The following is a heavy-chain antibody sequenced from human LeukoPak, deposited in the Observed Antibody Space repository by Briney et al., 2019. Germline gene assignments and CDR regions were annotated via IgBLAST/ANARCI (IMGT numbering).Heavy chain of an antibody. CDR3: ARDGGVGATRD. D-gene: IGHD1-26*01. CDR1: GGSISSGSYY. Sequence: PSETLSLTCTLSGGSISSGSYYWSWIRQPAGKGLEWVGRIYTSGSTNYNPSLKSRVTISVDTSKNQFSLKLSSVTAADTAVYYCARDGGVGATRDWGQGTLVTFSS. V-gene: IGHV4-61*02. J-gene: IGHJ4*02. CDR2: IYTSGST.